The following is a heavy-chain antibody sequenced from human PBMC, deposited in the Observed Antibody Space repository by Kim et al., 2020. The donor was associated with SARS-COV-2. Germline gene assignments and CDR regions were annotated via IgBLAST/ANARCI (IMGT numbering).Heavy chain of an antibody. Sequence: SETLSLTCTVSGGSISSGSYYWSWIRQPAGKGLEWIGRIYTSGSTNYNPSLKSRVTISVDTSKNQFSLKLSSVTAADTAVYYCARDRSPPNPRSGYFSYYFDYWGQGTLVTVSS. D-gene: IGHD3-3*01. CDR2: IYTSGST. J-gene: IGHJ4*02. CDR1: GGSISSGSYY. V-gene: IGHV4-61*02. CDR3: ARDRSPPNPRSGYFSYYFDY.